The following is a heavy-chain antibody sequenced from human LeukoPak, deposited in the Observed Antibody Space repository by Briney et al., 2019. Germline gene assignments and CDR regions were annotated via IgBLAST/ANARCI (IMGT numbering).Heavy chain of an antibody. Sequence: PSETLSLTCTVSGGSISSSSYYWGWIRQPPGKGLEWIGSIYYSGSTYYNPSLKSRVTTSVDTSKNQFSLKLSSVTAADTAVYYCASPRGGIAVAGTWGTFDIWGQGTMVTVSS. CDR3: ASPRGGIAVAGTWGTFDI. CDR1: GGSISSSSYY. D-gene: IGHD6-19*01. V-gene: IGHV4-39*01. CDR2: IYYSGST. J-gene: IGHJ3*02.